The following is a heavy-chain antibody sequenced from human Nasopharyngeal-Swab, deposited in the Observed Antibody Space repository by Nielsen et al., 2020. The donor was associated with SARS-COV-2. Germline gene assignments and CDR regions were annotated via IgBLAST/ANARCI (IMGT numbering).Heavy chain of an antibody. J-gene: IGHJ4*02. CDR1: GFTFSSYG. Sequence: LKISCAASGFTFSSYGMHWVRQASGKGLEWVAVISYDGSNKYYADSVKGRFTISRDNSKNTLYLQMNSLRAEDTAVYYCAKEPSSGSYPSWGQGTLVTVSS. CDR2: ISYDGSNK. D-gene: IGHD1-26*01. CDR3: AKEPSSGSYPS. V-gene: IGHV3-30*18.